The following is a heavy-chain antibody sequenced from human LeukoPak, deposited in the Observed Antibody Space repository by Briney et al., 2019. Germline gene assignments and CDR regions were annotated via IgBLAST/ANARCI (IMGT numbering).Heavy chain of an antibody. CDR3: ARGGYYGGIDY. CDR1: GGSFSGYY. Sequence: PSETLSLTCAVYGGSFSGYYWSWIRQPPGKGLEWIGEINHSGSTNYNPSLKSRVTISVDTSKNQFSLKLSSVTAADTAVYYCARGGYYGGIDYWGQGTLVTVPS. J-gene: IGHJ4*02. CDR2: INHSGST. V-gene: IGHV4-34*01. D-gene: IGHD3-3*01.